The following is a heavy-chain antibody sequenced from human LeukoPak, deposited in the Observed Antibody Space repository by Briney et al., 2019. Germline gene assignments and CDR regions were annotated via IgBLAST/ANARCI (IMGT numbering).Heavy chain of an antibody. V-gene: IGHV1-69*05. CDR2: IISIFGTA. CDR1: GGTFSSYA. CDR3: ARGLVYYDSADDAFDI. D-gene: IGHD3-22*01. J-gene: IGHJ3*02. Sequence: SLKVSCTASGGTFSSYAISWVRQAPGQGLEWMGGIISIFGTANYAQKFQGRVTITTDESTSTAYMELSSLRSEDTAVYYCARGLVYYDSADDAFDIWGQGTMVTVSS.